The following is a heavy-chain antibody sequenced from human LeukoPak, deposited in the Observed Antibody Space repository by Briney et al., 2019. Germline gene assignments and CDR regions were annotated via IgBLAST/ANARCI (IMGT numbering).Heavy chain of an antibody. J-gene: IGHJ4*02. CDR1: GGSISTDNYY. CDR3: ARAVGGYHFDY. V-gene: IGHV4-30-4*01. Sequence: SETLSLTCTVSGGSISTDNYYWSWIRQPPGKGLEWIAYIFHAGSTYYNPSLRSRVTISVDASKNQFSLKLSSVTAADTAVYYCARAVGGYHFDYWGQGTLVTGS. D-gene: IGHD3-16*01. CDR2: IFHAGST.